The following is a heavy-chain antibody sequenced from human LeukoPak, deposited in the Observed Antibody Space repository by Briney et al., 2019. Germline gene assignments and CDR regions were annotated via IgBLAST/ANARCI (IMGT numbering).Heavy chain of an antibody. V-gene: IGHV1-2*02. J-gene: IGHJ5*02. CDR3: ARSSSWYYWFDP. CDR2: INPNSGGT. D-gene: IGHD6-13*01. CDR1: GYTFTGCY. Sequence: ASVKVSCKASGYTFTGCYMHWVRQAPGQGLEWMGWINPNSGGTNYAQKFQGRVTMTRDTSIGTAYMELSRLRSDDTAVYYCARSSSWYYWFDPWGQGTLVTVSS.